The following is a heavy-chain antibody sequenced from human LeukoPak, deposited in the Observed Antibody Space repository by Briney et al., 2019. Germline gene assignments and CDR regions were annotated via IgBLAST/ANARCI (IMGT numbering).Heavy chain of an antibody. J-gene: IGHJ6*03. D-gene: IGHD3-22*01. Sequence: SETLSLTCTVSGGSISSGSYYWSWIRQPAGKGLEWIGRIYTSGSTNYNPSLKNRVTISVDTSKNQFSLKLSSVTAADTAVYYCARGDRSDSPYYYYYMDVWGKGTTVTASS. CDR1: GGSISSGSYY. CDR2: IYTSGST. CDR3: ARGDRSDSPYYYYYMDV. V-gene: IGHV4-61*02.